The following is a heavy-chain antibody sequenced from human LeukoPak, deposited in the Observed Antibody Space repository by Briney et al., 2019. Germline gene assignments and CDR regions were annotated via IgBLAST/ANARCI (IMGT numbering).Heavy chain of an antibody. V-gene: IGHV3-9*01. CDR1: GFTFDDYA. CDR2: ISWGSATI. D-gene: IGHD4-23*01. CDR3: AKDMETTVVTPTFDY. J-gene: IGHJ4*02. Sequence: GGSLRLSCAASGFTFDDYAMHWVRQAPGKGLEWVSGISWGSATIGYADSVKGRFTISRDNAKNSLYLQMNSLRAEDTALYYCAKDMETTVVTPTFDYWGQGTLVTVSS.